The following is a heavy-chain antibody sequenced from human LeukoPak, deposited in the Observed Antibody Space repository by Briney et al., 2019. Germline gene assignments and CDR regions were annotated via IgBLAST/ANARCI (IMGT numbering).Heavy chain of an antibody. J-gene: IGHJ4*02. CDR1: GGSISSSSYY. V-gene: IGHV4-39*01. CDR3: ARHLYERDY. CDR2: IYYSGST. D-gene: IGHD3-16*01. Sequence: PSETLSLTCTVSGGSISSSSYYWGWIRQPPGKGLEWIGSIYYSGSTYYNPSLKSRVTISVDTSKNQFSLKLSSVTAADTAVYYCARHLYERDYWGQGTLVTVSS.